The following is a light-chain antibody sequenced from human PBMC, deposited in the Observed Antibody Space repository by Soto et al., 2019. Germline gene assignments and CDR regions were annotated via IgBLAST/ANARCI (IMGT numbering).Light chain of an antibody. CDR3: GTWDSSLSAGNVV. Sequence: QSVLTQPPSVSAAPGQKVTISCSGSSSNLGNNYVSWYQQLPGTAPKLLIYDNNKRPSGIPDRFSGSKSGTSATLGITGLQTGDEADYYCGTWDSSLSAGNVVFGGGTKVTVL. CDR2: DNN. J-gene: IGLJ2*01. V-gene: IGLV1-51*01. CDR1: SSNLGNNY.